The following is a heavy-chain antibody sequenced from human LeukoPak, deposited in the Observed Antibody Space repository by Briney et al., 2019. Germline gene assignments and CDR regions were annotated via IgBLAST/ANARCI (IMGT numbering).Heavy chain of an antibody. D-gene: IGHD2-15*01. Sequence: GASVKVFCKASGYTFTSYGISWVRQAPGQGLEWMGWISADNGNTKYSQQKLQGRVTMTTDTSTSTDYMELRSLRSDDTAVYYCARCSGGSCYLPFDYWGQGTLVTVSA. V-gene: IGHV1-18*01. J-gene: IGHJ4*02. CDR1: GYTFTSYG. CDR2: ISADNGNT. CDR3: ARCSGGSCYLPFDY.